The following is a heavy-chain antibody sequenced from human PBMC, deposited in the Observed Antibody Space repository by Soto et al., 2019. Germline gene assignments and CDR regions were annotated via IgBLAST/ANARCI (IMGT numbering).Heavy chain of an antibody. CDR1: GYSFAAYW. J-gene: IGHJ2*01. D-gene: IGHD2-15*01. CDR2: IYPRDSDT. Sequence: GESLKISCKASGYSFAAYWIGWVRLMPGKGLEWKGIIYPRDSDTKYSPTFQGQVTISADESISTTYLQWNNLKASDTAIFYCARHPQYPRWRYFDLWGRGTLVTVSS. CDR3: ARHPQYPRWRYFDL. V-gene: IGHV5-51*01.